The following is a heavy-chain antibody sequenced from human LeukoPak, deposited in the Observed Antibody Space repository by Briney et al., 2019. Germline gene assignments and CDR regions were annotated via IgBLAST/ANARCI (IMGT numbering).Heavy chain of an antibody. V-gene: IGHV4-61*02. CDR3: ANGYYYMDV. Sequence: PSETLSLTCSVSGVSTSTGGYYWSWIRQPAGKGLEWIGRVYTSGSTNYNPSPKSRVTISADKSKNQFSLKLTSVTAADTAVYFCANGYYYMDVWGEGTTVTVSS. CDR1: GVSTSTGGYY. CDR2: VYTSGST. J-gene: IGHJ6*03.